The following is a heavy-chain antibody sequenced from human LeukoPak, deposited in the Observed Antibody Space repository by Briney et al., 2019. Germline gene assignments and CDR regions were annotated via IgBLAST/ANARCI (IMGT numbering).Heavy chain of an antibody. Sequence: ASVKVSCEASGYTFTDYYVHWVRQAPGQGLEWMGRINPNSGGTNYAQKFQGRVTMTRDTSISTVYMELSRLKSDDTAVYYCARWGPLRLPGGYWGQGTLVTVSS. CDR2: INPNSGGT. D-gene: IGHD3-16*01. J-gene: IGHJ4*02. V-gene: IGHV1-2*06. CDR3: ARWGPLRLPGGY. CDR1: GYTFTDYY.